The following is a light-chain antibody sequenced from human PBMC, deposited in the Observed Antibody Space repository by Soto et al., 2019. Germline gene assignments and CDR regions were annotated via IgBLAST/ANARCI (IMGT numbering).Light chain of an antibody. V-gene: IGKV3-15*01. Sequence: EIVMTQSPATLSVSPGDRATISCMSSQSANTNLAWYQQKPGQSPRLLIYGASIRATGIPARFSGSGAGTEFPLTISSLQSEDSAIYYCQQCVSWPPLTFGGGTKVEIK. CDR3: QQCVSWPPLT. CDR1: QSANTN. J-gene: IGKJ4*01. CDR2: GAS.